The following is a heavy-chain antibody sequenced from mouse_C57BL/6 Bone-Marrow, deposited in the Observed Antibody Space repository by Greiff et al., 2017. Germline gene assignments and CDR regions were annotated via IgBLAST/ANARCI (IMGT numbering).Heavy chain of an antibody. CDR2: INPSNGGT. J-gene: IGHJ1*03. CDR1: GYTFTSYW. CDR3: ARSGDYYGSSPWYFDV. V-gene: IGHV1-53*01. D-gene: IGHD1-1*01. Sequence: VQLQQPGTELVKPGASVKLSCKASGYTFTSYWMHWVKQRPGQGLEWIGNINPSNGGTNYNEKFKSKATLTVDKSSSTAYIQLSSLTSEDSAVYYCARSGDYYGSSPWYFDVWGTGTTVTVSS.